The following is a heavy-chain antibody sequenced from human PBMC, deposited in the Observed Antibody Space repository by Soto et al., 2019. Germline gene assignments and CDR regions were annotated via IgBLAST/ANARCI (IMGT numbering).Heavy chain of an antibody. CDR2: IYHSGST. Sequence: PSETLSLTCAVSCYSISSGYYWGWIRQPPGKGLEWIGSIYHSGSTYYNPSLKSRVTISVDTSKNQFSLKLSSVTAADTAVYYCARDHSSSSGGYWGQGTLVTVSS. V-gene: IGHV4-38-2*02. D-gene: IGHD6-6*01. CDR3: ARDHSSSSGGY. J-gene: IGHJ4*02. CDR1: CYSISSGYY.